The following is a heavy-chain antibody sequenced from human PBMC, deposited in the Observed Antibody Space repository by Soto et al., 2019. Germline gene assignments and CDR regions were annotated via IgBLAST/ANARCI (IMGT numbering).Heavy chain of an antibody. D-gene: IGHD6-19*01. CDR2: FSSGTRDV. V-gene: IGHV3-21*01. J-gene: IGHJ4*02. CDR3: ARDLSHSSGWRARRGYFDH. Sequence: PGGYGRLSCAASEFSCSSSGMTWVGQAPGEGLDWVASFSSGTRDVCDADEVTGVFTISRDNAENSLYLQRNSLRAEDTALYYCARDLSHSSGWRARRGYFDHWGQGT. CDR1: EFSCSSSG.